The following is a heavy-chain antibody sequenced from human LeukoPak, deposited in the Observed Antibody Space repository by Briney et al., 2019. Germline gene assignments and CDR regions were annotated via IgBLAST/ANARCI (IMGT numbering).Heavy chain of an antibody. D-gene: IGHD3-22*01. V-gene: IGHV3-30*04. CDR1: GFTFSSYA. CDR3: ASSLKTYYYDSSGYPPDY. Sequence: PGGSLRLSCAASGFTFSSYAMHWVRQAPGKGLEWVAVISYDGSNKYYADSVKGRFTISRDNAKNSLYLQMNSLRAEDTAVYYCASSLKTYYYDSSGYPPDYWGQGTLVTVSS. CDR2: ISYDGSNK. J-gene: IGHJ4*02.